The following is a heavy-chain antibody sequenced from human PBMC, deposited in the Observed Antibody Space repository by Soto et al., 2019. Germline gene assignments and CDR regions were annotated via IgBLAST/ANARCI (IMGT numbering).Heavy chain of an antibody. CDR2: IYWDDSK. Sequence: QITLKESGPTLVKPTQTLTLTCTFSGFSLSTNGVGVGWIRQPPGKALEWLALIYWDDSKHYSPSLNSRLTITNDTSRNLVVLTMTNLDPVDTATYYCAKKGAGDYILGDWGQGTLVTVSS. V-gene: IGHV2-5*02. D-gene: IGHD4-17*01. CDR3: AKKGAGDYILGD. CDR1: GFSLSTNGVG. J-gene: IGHJ4*02.